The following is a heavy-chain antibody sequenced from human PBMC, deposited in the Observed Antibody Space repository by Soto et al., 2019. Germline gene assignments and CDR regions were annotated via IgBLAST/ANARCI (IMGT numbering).Heavy chain of an antibody. D-gene: IGHD3-9*01. J-gene: IGHJ2*01. CDR1: GGSFSGYY. CDR2: INHSGNS. CDR3: ARANILTGYYVVYLDV. V-gene: IGHV4-34*01. Sequence: SETLSLTCAASGGSFSGYYWSWIRQPPGRGLEWIGEINHSGNSNYNPALESRVTISVDPSKNQFSLKLISVTAADTAVYYCARANILTGYYVVYLDVWGRGTLVT.